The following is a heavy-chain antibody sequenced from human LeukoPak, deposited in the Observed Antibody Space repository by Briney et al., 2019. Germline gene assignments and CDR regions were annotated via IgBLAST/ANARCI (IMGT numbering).Heavy chain of an antibody. CDR1: GGSINSYY. CDR3: ARALPSTIIAPGGKKGYYFDY. D-gene: IGHD3-22*01. Sequence: SETLSLTCTVSGGSINSYYWSWIRQPPGKGLEWIGYIYYSGSTDYNPSLKSRVTISVDTSKNQFSLKLSSVTAADTAVYYCARALPSTIIAPGGKKGYYFDYWGQGTLVTVSS. CDR2: IYYSGST. J-gene: IGHJ4*02. V-gene: IGHV4-59*01.